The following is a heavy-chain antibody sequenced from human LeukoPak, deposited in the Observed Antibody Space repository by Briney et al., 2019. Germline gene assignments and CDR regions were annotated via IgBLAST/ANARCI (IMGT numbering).Heavy chain of an antibody. Sequence: SETLSLTCTVSGDSISSTNFYWVWIRQPPGKGLESIGSIHYSGGTYYNPSLRSRVTISVDKSKNQFSLKLSSVTAADTAVYYCAREGRDDYGDFSWGQGTLVTVSS. D-gene: IGHD4-17*01. V-gene: IGHV4-39*07. CDR2: IHYSGGT. J-gene: IGHJ5*02. CDR3: AREGRDDYGDFS. CDR1: GDSISSTNFY.